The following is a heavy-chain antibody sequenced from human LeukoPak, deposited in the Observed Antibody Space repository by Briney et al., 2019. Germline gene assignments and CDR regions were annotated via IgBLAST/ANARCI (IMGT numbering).Heavy chain of an antibody. Sequence: GGSLRLSCVPSGFSFSNYAMGWVRQAPGKGLEWVSSISGSGGSTHYVDSVKGRFTISRDKTKNSLYLQMSNLRAEDTAVYFCARGGGLDVWGQGATVTVSS. D-gene: IGHD3-16*01. CDR2: ISGSGGST. CDR3: ARGGGLDV. V-gene: IGHV3-23*01. J-gene: IGHJ6*02. CDR1: GFSFSNYA.